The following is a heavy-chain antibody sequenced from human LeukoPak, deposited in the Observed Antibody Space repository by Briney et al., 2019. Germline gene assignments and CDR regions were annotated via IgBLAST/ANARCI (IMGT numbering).Heavy chain of an antibody. CDR2: ISGSGGST. J-gene: IGHJ3*02. CDR3: AKSWTVTPGAFDI. CDR1: GFSFDDYG. Sequence: GGSLRLSCAASGFSFDDYGMSWVRQAPGRGLEWVSTISGSGGSTYYADSVKGRFTISRDNSKNTLYLQMNSLRAEDTAVYYCAKSWTVTPGAFDIWGQGTMVTVSS. V-gene: IGHV3-23*01. D-gene: IGHD4-17*01.